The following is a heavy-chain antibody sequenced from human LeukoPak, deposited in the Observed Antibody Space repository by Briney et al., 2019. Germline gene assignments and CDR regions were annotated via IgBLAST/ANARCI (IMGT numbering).Heavy chain of an antibody. CDR2: INSDGSST. CDR3: ATGQGHGMDV. V-gene: IGHV3-74*01. D-gene: IGHD1-14*01. CDR1: GFTFSSYW. Sequence: GGSLRLSCAASGFTFSSYWMHWVRQVPGKGLVWVSRINSDGSSTSYADSVKGRFTISRDNAKNTLCLQMNSLRAEDTAVYYCATGQGHGMDVWGQGTTVTVSS. J-gene: IGHJ6*02.